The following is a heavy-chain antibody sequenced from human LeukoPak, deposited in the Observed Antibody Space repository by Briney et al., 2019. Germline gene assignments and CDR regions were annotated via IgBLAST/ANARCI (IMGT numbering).Heavy chain of an antibody. CDR3: ARVQRTSFDY. CDR1: GFTFDDYG. D-gene: IGHD6-25*01. CDR2: ITWNGGST. J-gene: IGHJ4*02. V-gene: IGHV3-20*04. Sequence: PGGSLRLSCAASGFTFDDYGMNWVRQAPGKGLEWVSGITWNGGSTGYADSVKGRFTISRDNAKNTLYLQMNSLRAEDTAVYYCARVQRTSFDYWGQGTLVTVSS.